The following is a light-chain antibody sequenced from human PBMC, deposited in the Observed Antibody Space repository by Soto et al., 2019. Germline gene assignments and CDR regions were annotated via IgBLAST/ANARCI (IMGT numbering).Light chain of an antibody. CDR3: QQYKTYPWT. CDR1: QSVNGW. J-gene: IGKJ1*01. Sequence: DIQMTQSPSTLSASVGDRVTITCRASQSVNGWLAWYQQKPGRAPNLLIYQASSLQSGVPSTFSASGSGTEFTLTISSLQPDDFATYFCQQYKTYPWTSGQGTKV. V-gene: IGKV1-5*03. CDR2: QAS.